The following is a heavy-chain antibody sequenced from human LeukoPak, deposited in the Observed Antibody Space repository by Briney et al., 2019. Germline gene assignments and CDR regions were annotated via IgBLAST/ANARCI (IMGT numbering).Heavy chain of an antibody. CDR3: ARGLGGSMVRGVDAFDI. CDR2: IYYDDRT. Sequence: PGGSLRLSCTVSGFTVSDNSMSWVRQAPGKGLEWVSFIYYDDRTHYSDSVKGRFTISRDNSKNTLYLQMNSLRAEDTAVYYCARGLGGSMVRGVDAFDIWGQGTMVTVSS. CDR1: GFTVSDNS. V-gene: IGHV3-53*01. J-gene: IGHJ3*02. D-gene: IGHD3-10*01.